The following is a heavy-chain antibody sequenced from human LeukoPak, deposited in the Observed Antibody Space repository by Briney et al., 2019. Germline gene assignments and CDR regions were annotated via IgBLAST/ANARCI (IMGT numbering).Heavy chain of an antibody. V-gene: IGHV4-34*01. Sequence: SETLSLTCAVYGVSFSGYYWSWIRQPPGKGLEWLGEINHSGSTNYNPSLKSRVTISVDTSKNQFSLKLSSVTAADTAVYYCARVVWDYYTYYFDYWGQGTLVTVSS. D-gene: IGHD3-3*01. J-gene: IGHJ4*02. CDR2: INHSGST. CDR1: GVSFSGYY. CDR3: ARVVWDYYTYYFDY.